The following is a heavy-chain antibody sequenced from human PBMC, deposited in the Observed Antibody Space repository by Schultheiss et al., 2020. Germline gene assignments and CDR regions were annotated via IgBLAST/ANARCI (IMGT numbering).Heavy chain of an antibody. CDR3: ARVRSGTHDY. J-gene: IGHJ4*02. D-gene: IGHD3-10*01. CDR2: ISSSNSTI. CDR1: GFTFSTYT. V-gene: IGHV3-48*02. Sequence: GGSLRLSCAASGFTFSTYTMNWVRQAPGRGLEWVSSISSSNSTINYADSVKGRFTISRDNAKNSLYLQMNSLRDEDTAVYYCARVRSGTHDYWGQGTLVTVSS.